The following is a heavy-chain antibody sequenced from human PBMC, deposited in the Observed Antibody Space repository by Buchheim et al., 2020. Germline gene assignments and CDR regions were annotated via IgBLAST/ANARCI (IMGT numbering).Heavy chain of an antibody. CDR2: IDEYGTIT. Sequence: EVQLVESGGGLIQPGGSLRLSCAASGFTFSRFWMHWVRQAPGKGLVWVSRIDEYGTITNYADSVKGRFTISRDNDRNTLYLQMNSLRVEDTAVYYCVRDLVGGSDYWGQGIL. CDR1: GFTFSRFW. CDR3: VRDLVGGSDY. D-gene: IGHD6-25*01. J-gene: IGHJ4*02. V-gene: IGHV3-74*01.